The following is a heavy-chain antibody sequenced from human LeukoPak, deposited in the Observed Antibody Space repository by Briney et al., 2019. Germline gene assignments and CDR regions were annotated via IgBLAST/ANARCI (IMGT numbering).Heavy chain of an antibody. V-gene: IGHV1-69*06. CDR2: IIPIFGTA. Sequence: SVKVSCKASGGTFSSYATSWVRQAPGQGLEWMGGIIPIFGTANYAQKFQGRVTITADKSTSTAYMELSSLRSEDTAVYYCASPLKYCSSTSCPFDYWGQGTLVTVSS. D-gene: IGHD2-2*01. CDR1: GGTFSSYA. CDR3: ASPLKYCSSTSCPFDY. J-gene: IGHJ4*02.